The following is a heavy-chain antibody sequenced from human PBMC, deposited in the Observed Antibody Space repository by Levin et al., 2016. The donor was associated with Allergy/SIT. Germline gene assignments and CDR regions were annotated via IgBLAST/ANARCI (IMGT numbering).Heavy chain of an antibody. D-gene: IGHD3-9*01. CDR2: IYWDDDK. Sequence: SGPTLVKPTQTLTLTCTFSGFSLSTSGVGVGWIRQPPGKALEWLALIYWDDDKRYSPSLKSRLTITKDTSKNQVVLTMTNMDPVDTATYYCAHFSLNYDILTGYSWIRFDIWGQGTMVTVSS. J-gene: IGHJ3*02. V-gene: IGHV2-5*02. CDR3: AHFSLNYDILTGYSWIRFDI. CDR1: GFSLSTSGVG.